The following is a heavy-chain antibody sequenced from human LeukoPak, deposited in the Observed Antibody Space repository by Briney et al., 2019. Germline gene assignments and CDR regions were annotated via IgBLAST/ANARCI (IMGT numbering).Heavy chain of an antibody. Sequence: SETLSLTCTVSGGSISSYYWSWIRQPPGKGLEWIGYIYYSGSTNYNPSLKSRVTISVDTSKNQFSLKLSSVTAADTAVYYCARDSAFSDDSSGYYPFDYWGQGTLVTVSS. D-gene: IGHD3-22*01. V-gene: IGHV4-59*12. CDR2: IYYSGST. CDR3: ARDSAFSDDSSGYYPFDY. CDR1: GGSISSYY. J-gene: IGHJ4*02.